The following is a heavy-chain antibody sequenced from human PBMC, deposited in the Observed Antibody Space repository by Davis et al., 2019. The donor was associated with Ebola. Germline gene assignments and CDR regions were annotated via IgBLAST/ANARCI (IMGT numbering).Heavy chain of an antibody. CDR1: GGSFSGYY. D-gene: IGHD5-18*01. Sequence: SETLSLTCSVYGGSFSGYYWSWIRQPPGKGLEWIGEINHSGSTNYNPSLKSRVTISVDTSKNQFSLKLSSVTAADTAVYYCARGRQLRLRGMDVWGKGTTVTVSS. CDR2: INHSGST. V-gene: IGHV4-34*01. J-gene: IGHJ6*04. CDR3: ARGRQLRLRGMDV.